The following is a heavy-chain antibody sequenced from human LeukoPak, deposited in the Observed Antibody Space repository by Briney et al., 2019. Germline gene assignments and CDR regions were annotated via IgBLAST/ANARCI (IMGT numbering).Heavy chain of an antibody. CDR1: VGTYSAHA. V-gene: IGHV1-69*05. Sequence: SVKVSCKASVGTYSAHAISWVRQAPGQGLQWMGRVIPIFGTVNYAQTFQDRVTITTDESTTTAYMELSSLRSEDTAVYYCARGGASAAARRFDPWGQGTLVTVSS. D-gene: IGHD6-13*01. CDR3: ARGGASAAARRFDP. CDR2: VIPIFGTV. J-gene: IGHJ5*02.